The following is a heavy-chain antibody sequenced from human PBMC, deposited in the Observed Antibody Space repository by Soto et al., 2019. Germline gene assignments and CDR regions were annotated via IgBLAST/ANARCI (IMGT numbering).Heavy chain of an antibody. D-gene: IGHD6-6*01. CDR1: GFTFRSYS. CDR3: ASGGQLVSENLFES. Sequence: EVQLVESGGGLVKPGGSLRLSCAASGFTFRSYSIHWVRQAPGKGLEWVSFISSTSSYKYYADSVKGRFTISRDNARNTLILKMNSLRCEDTAGYHGASGGQLVSENLFESWGQGTLVTVSS. J-gene: IGHJ4*02. V-gene: IGHV3-21*06. CDR2: ISSTSSYK.